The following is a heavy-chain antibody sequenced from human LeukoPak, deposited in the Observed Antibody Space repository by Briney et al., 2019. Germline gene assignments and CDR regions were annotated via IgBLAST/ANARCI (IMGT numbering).Heavy chain of an antibody. D-gene: IGHD3-10*01. CDR1: GGSISSGSYY. CDR3: ARVEEGYGSGRRENYYYYYIDV. Sequence: SETLSLTCTVSGGSISSGSYYWSWIRQPAGKGLEWIGRIYASKNTKYNPSLKSRVTISVDTSKNQFSLKLSSVTAADTAVYYCARVEEGYGSGRRENYYYYYIDVWGKGTTVTISS. J-gene: IGHJ6*03. CDR2: IYASKNT. V-gene: IGHV4-61*02.